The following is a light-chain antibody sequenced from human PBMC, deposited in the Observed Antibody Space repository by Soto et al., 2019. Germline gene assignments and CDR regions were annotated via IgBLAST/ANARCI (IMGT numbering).Light chain of an antibody. CDR1: QSISSW. J-gene: IGKJ4*01. CDR3: QQYNSYPVT. Sequence: DIQMTQSPSTLSASVGDRVTITCRASQSISSWLAWYQQKPGKAPKFLIYKAYSLESGVPSRFSGSGSGTEFTLTISSLQPDDFATYYCQQYNSYPVTFGGGTKVEIK. CDR2: KAY. V-gene: IGKV1-5*03.